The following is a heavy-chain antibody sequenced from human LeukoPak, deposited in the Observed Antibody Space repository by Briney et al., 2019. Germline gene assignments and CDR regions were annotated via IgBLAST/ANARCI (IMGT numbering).Heavy chain of an antibody. J-gene: IGHJ4*02. Sequence: GSLRLSCAASGFTFSSYSMNWVRQAPGKGLEWVSSISSSSSYIYYADSVKGRFTISRDNAKNSLYLQMNCLRAEDTAVYYCARGLVGATGAYYFDYWGQGTLVTVSS. CDR1: GFTFSSYS. D-gene: IGHD1-26*01. V-gene: IGHV3-21*01. CDR2: ISSSSSYI. CDR3: ARGLVGATGAYYFDY.